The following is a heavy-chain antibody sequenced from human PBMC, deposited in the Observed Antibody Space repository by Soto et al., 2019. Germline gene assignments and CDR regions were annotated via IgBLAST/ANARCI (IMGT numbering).Heavy chain of an antibody. Sequence: EVQLVESGGGLVQPGRSLRLSCAASGFTFDDYAMHWVRQARGKGLEWVSGISWNSGSIGYADSVKGRFTISRDNAKNSLYLQMNSLSAEDTAFYYCAKETVTGRNYYYGMDVWGQGTTVTVSS. V-gene: IGHV3-9*01. CDR1: GFTFDDYA. D-gene: IGHD1-20*01. CDR3: AKETVTGRNYYYGMDV. J-gene: IGHJ6*02. CDR2: ISWNSGSI.